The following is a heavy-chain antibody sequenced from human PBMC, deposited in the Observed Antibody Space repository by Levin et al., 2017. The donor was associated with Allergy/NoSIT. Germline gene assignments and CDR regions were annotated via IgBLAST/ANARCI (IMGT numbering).Heavy chain of an antibody. V-gene: IGHV3-48*01. J-gene: IGHJ4*02. CDR1: GFTFSSYS. Sequence: ASVKVSCAASGFTFSSYSMNWVRQAPGKGLEWVSYISSSSSTIYYADSVKGRFTISRDNAKNSLYLQMNSLRAEDTAVYYCARDAYVWGSYRPYFDYWGQGTLVTVSS. CDR3: ARDAYVWGSYRPYFDY. D-gene: IGHD3-16*02. CDR2: ISSSSSTI.